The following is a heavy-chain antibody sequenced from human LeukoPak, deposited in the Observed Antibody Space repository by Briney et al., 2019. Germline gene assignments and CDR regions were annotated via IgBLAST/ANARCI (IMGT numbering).Heavy chain of an antibody. D-gene: IGHD2-2*01. CDR2: IYSGGST. V-gene: IGHV3-53*05. Sequence: GGSLRLSCAASRFTISSNSMSWVRQAAGKKMEWVSVIYSGGSTDYADSVRGRFTISRDNSKNTLYLQMNSLRAEDTAVYYCAKDGEGVVVVPAASTLDYWGQGTLVTVSS. CDR3: AKDGEGVVVVPAASTLDY. CDR1: RFTISSNS. J-gene: IGHJ4*02.